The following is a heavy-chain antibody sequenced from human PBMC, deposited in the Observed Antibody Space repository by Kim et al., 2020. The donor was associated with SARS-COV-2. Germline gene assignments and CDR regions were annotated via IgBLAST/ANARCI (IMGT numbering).Heavy chain of an antibody. D-gene: IGHD3-3*01. CDR2: INTGNGNT. Sequence: ASVKVSCKASGYTFTTYTIHWVRQAPGQRLEWMGWINTGNGNTEYSQKFQGRVTITRDTSASTAYMELSSLTSEDTAVYYCARECWSGYYNMVNWFDPWG. V-gene: IGHV1-3*04. CDR3: ARECWSGYYNMVNWFDP. J-gene: IGHJ5*02. CDR1: GYTFTTYT.